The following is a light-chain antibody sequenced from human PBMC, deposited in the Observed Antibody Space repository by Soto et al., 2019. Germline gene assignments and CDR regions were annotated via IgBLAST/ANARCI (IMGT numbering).Light chain of an antibody. Sequence: DIQMTQSPSSLSASVGDRVTITCRASQSISSYLNWYQQKPGKAPKLLIYAASSLQSEVPSRFSGSGSGTDFTLTISSLQPEDFANYYCQQSYSTLYTFGQGTNQEIK. CDR3: QQSYSTLYT. CDR1: QSISSY. V-gene: IGKV1-39*01. J-gene: IGKJ2*01. CDR2: AAS.